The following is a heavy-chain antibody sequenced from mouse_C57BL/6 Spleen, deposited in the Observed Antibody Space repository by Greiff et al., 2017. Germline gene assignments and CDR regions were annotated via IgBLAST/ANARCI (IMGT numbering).Heavy chain of an antibody. CDR3: ERHYGSRDYFDY. CDR2: ISSGGSYT. V-gene: IGHV5-6*01. J-gene: IGHJ2*01. D-gene: IGHD1-1*01. Sequence: VQLKQSGGDLVKPGGSLKLSCAASGFTFSSYGMSWVRQTPDKRLEWVATISSGGSYTYYPDSVKGRFTISRDNATNTLYLQMSSLKYEDTAMYYRERHYGSRDYFDYWGQGTTLTVSS. CDR1: GFTFSSYG.